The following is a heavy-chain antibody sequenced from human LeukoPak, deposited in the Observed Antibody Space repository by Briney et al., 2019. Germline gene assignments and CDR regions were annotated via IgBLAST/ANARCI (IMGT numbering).Heavy chain of an antibody. CDR1: GGSISSSSYY. V-gene: IGHV4-39*01. D-gene: IGHD6-19*01. J-gene: IGHJ1*01. CDR2: IYYSGST. Sequence: SETLSLTCTDSGGSISSSSYYWGWIRQPPGKGLEWIGSIYYSGSTYYNPSLKSRVTISVDTSKNQFSLKLSSVTAADTAVYYCARQERSGWYSYFQHWGQGTLVTVSS. CDR3: ARQERSGWYSYFQH.